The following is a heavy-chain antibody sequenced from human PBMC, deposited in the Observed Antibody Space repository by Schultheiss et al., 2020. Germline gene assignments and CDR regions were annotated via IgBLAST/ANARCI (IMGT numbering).Heavy chain of an antibody. CDR2: IYYSGST. Sequence: SETLSLTCTVSGGSISSGGYYWSWIRQHPGKGLEWIGYIYYSGSTYYNPSLKSRVTISVDTSKNQFSLKLSSVTAADTAVYYCARGGSYYDFWSGYAYYYYGMDVWGQGTTVTVSS. V-gene: IGHV4-31*03. CDR3: ARGGSYYDFWSGYAYYYYGMDV. CDR1: GGSISSGGYY. D-gene: IGHD3-3*01. J-gene: IGHJ6*02.